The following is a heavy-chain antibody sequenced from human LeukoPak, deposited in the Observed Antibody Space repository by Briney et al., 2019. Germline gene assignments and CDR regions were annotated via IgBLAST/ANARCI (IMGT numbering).Heavy chain of an antibody. CDR3: ARAPSGSYYYDSSGYYGLDY. CDR1: GFTFSSYA. D-gene: IGHD3-22*01. J-gene: IGHJ4*02. Sequence: GSLRLSCAASGFTFSSYAMSWVRQAPGKGLEWVSAISGSGGSTYYADSVKGRFTISRDNSKNTLYLQMNSLRAEDTAVYYCARAPSGSYYYDSSGYYGLDYWGQGTLVTVSS. CDR2: ISGSGGST. V-gene: IGHV3-23*01.